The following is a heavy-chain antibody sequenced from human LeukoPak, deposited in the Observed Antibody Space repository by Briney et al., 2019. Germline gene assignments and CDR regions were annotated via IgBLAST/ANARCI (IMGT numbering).Heavy chain of an antibody. CDR2: ISAYNGNT. Sequence: ASVKVSCKASGYTFTSYGISWVRQAPGQGLEWMGWISAYNGNTNYAQKLQGRVTMTTDTSTSTAYMELRGLRSDDTAVYYCALSMQHTAPPHPAFDIWGQGTMVTVSS. D-gene: IGHD5-18*01. V-gene: IGHV1-18*01. CDR1: GYTFTSYG. CDR3: ALSMQHTAPPHPAFDI. J-gene: IGHJ3*02.